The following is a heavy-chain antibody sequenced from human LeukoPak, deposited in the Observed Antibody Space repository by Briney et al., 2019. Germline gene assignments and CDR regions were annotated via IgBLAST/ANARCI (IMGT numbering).Heavy chain of an antibody. CDR2: ISDSGHDT. V-gene: IGHV3-23*01. J-gene: IGHJ4*02. CDR3: ARASGGLPNAVDY. Sequence: PGGSLRLSCAASGFTFPNYDMSWVRQAPGKGLEWVSTISDSGHDTSYADSVKGRFTISRDNSKNTLYLQMNSLRAEDTAVYYCARASGGLPNAVDYWGQGTLVTVSS. D-gene: IGHD4-23*01. CDR1: GFTFPNYD.